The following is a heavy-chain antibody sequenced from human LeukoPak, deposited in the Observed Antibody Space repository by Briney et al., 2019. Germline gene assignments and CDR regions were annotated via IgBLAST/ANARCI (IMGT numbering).Heavy chain of an antibody. CDR2: IWYDGSKQ. Sequence: GGSLRLSCAASGFTCSSNGMHWVRQAPGKGLEWVAVIWYDGSKQYYGDSVKGRFTISRDNSKNTLYLQMNSLRAEDTAVYYCARDQRDYYGSGSYAFDIWGQGTMVTVSS. J-gene: IGHJ3*02. V-gene: IGHV3-33*01. CDR1: GFTCSSNG. CDR3: ARDQRDYYGSGSYAFDI. D-gene: IGHD3-10*01.